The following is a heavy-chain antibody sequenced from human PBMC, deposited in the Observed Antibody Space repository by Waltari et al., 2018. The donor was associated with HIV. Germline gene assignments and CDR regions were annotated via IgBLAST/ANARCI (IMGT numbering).Heavy chain of an antibody. D-gene: IGHD6-19*01. CDR2: IRSKTNNYAT. J-gene: IGHJ4*02. V-gene: IGHV3-73*01. CDR3: TRQGSAWGSDY. CDR1: FSFSGSA. Sequence: FSFSGSAMHWVRQASGKGLEWVGRIRSKTNNYATAYGASVKGRFTISRDDSKNTAYLQMNSLKTEDTAVYYCTRQGSAWGSDYWGQGTLVTVSS.